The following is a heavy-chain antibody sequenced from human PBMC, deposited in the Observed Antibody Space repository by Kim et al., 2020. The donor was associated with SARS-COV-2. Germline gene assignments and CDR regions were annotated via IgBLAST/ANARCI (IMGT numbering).Heavy chain of an antibody. CDR3: AKARYFDWLNGVRYFDY. D-gene: IGHD3-9*01. CDR1: GFTFSSYA. Sequence: GGSLRLSCAASGFTFSSYAMSWVRQAPGKGLEWVSGISGSGGSTYYADSVKGRFSISRDNSKNTLYLQMYSLRAGDTAVYYCAKARYFDWLNGVRYFDYWGQGTLVTVSS. CDR2: ISGSGGST. V-gene: IGHV3-23*01. J-gene: IGHJ4*02.